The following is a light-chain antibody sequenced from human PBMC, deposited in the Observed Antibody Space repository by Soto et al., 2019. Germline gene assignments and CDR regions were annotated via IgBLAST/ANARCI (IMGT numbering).Light chain of an antibody. CDR1: SSDVGSYNL. CDR3: SSYAGSNNFV. Sequence: QSVLTQPASVSGSPGQSITISCTGTSSDVGSYNLVSWYQQHPGKAPKLMIYEVSKRPSGVPDRFSGSKSGNTASLTVSGLQAEDEADYYCSSYAGSNNFVLGTGTKVTVL. J-gene: IGLJ1*01. V-gene: IGLV2-8*01. CDR2: EVS.